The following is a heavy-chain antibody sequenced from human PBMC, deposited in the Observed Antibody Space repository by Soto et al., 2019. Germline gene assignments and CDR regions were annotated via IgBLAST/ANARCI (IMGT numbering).Heavy chain of an antibody. CDR3: ARGKEAYSGSYYFDY. D-gene: IGHD1-26*01. V-gene: IGHV4-31*03. CDR1: GGSISSGGYY. CDR2: IYYSGST. J-gene: IGHJ4*02. Sequence: PSETLCLTCTVSGGSISSGGYYWSWIRQHPGKGLEWIGYIYYSGSTYYNPSLKSRVTISVDTSKNQFSLKLSSVAAADTAVYYCARGKEAYSGSYYFDYWGQGTLVTVSS.